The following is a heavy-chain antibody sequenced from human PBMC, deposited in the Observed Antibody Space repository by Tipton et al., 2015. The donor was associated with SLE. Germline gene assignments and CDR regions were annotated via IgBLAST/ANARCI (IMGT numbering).Heavy chain of an antibody. Sequence: TLSLNCTVSRGSINRGGYYWSWIRQHPGKGLEWIGCIYYSGSTLYNPSLKSRATISVDTSTNQFSLKLASVTAADTAVYYCARGPTPVDPWGQGTLVTVSS. V-gene: IGHV4-31*03. CDR3: ARGPTPVDP. J-gene: IGHJ5*02. CDR2: IYYSGST. CDR1: RGSINRGGYY.